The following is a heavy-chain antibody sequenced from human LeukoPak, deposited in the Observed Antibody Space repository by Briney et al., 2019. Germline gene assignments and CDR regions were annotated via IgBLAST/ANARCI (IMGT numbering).Heavy chain of an antibody. J-gene: IGHJ4*02. CDR3: AKDDGGSSYFDY. D-gene: IGHD1-26*01. Sequence: GGSLRLSCAASGFTFSSYGMHWVRQAPGKGLEWVAVIWYDGSNKYYADSVKGRFTISRDNSKNTLYLQMNSLRAEDTAVYYCAKDDGGSSYFDYWGQGTQVTVSS. V-gene: IGHV3-33*06. CDR1: GFTFSSYG. CDR2: IWYDGSNK.